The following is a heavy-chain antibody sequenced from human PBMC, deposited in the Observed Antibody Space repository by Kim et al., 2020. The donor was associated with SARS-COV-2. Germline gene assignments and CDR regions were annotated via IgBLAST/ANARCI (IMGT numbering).Heavy chain of an antibody. CDR2: ISSSSSYI. J-gene: IGHJ6*02. D-gene: IGHD3-9*01. Sequence: GGSLRLSCAASGFTFSSYSMNWVRQAPGKGLEWVSSISSSSSYIYYADSVKGRFTISRDNAKNSLYLQMNSLRAEDKAVYYCARYYDILTGYYPGLYGMEVWGQGTTVTVSS. CDR3: ARYYDILTGYYPGLYGMEV. V-gene: IGHV3-21*01. CDR1: GFTFSSYS.